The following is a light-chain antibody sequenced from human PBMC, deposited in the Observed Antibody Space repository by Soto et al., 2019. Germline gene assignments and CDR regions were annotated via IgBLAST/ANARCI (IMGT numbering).Light chain of an antibody. J-gene: IGKJ1*01. CDR3: QYCDIRWP. CDR2: NAS. V-gene: IGKV1-5*01. Sequence: DTRMTQSPSTLSSSVGDTVTITCRASRNIERWLAWYQHKPGKPPKLLILNASTLGSGVPSRFSGSGSGTEFTLTISSLQPDDFATYYCQYCDIRWPFGQGTNVEVK. CDR1: RNIERW.